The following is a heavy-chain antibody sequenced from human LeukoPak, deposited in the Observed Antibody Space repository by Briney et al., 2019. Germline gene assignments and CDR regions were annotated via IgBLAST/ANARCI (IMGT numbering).Heavy chain of an antibody. CDR2: ISGSGGET. CDR3: AKENPHNDY. J-gene: IGHJ4*02. V-gene: IGHV3-23*01. CDR1: GFTVSDNY. Sequence: GGSLRLSCAASGFTVSDNYMSWVRQAPGKGLEWVSAISGSGGETYYAESVRGRFTISRDNSKNTLYMQMNSLRAEDAALYYCAKENPHNDYWGQGTLVTVSS.